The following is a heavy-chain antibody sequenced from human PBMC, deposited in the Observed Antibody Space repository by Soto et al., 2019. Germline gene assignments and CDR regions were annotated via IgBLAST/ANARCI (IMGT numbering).Heavy chain of an antibody. D-gene: IGHD4-17*01. CDR3: ARILYGDYQIYYGMDV. V-gene: IGHV1-18*01. J-gene: IGHJ6*02. CDR1: GYTFTSYG. CDR2: ISAYNGNT. Sequence: QVQLVQSGAEVKKPGASVKVSCKASGYTFTSYGISWVRQAPGQGREWMGWISAYNGNTTYAQKLQGRVTMTTDTSTSTAYMELRSVRSDDTAVYYCARILYGDYQIYYGMDVWGQGTTVTVSS.